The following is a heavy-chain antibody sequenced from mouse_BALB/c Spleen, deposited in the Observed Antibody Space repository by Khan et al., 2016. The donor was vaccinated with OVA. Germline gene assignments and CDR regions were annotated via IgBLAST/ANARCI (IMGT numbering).Heavy chain of an antibody. CDR1: GYSITSDYA. J-gene: IGHJ3*01. CDR3: ARWFAY. Sequence: QLEESGPGLVKPSQSLSLTCTVTGYSITSDYAWNWIRQFPGNKLEWMGYINYSGGTSYIPSLKSRISITRDTSKNQFFLQLNSVTTEDSATYYCARWFAYWGQGTLVTVS. V-gene: IGHV3-2*02. CDR2: INYSGGT.